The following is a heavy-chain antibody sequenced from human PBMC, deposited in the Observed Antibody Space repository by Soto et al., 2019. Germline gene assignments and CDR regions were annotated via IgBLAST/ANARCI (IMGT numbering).Heavy chain of an antibody. CDR3: ARGGHDDYRTFDY. CDR2: ISYDGVNK. V-gene: IGHV3-30-3*01. CDR1: GFIFSSYA. Sequence: QVQLVESGGGVVQPGRSLRLSCAASGFIFSSYAIHWVRQAPGKGLEWVAGISYDGVNKYYVDSVKGRFSISRDNSKNTLYLQMNSMRVEDTAGYYCARGGHDDYRTFDYWGQGTLVTVSS. D-gene: IGHD4-17*01. J-gene: IGHJ4*02.